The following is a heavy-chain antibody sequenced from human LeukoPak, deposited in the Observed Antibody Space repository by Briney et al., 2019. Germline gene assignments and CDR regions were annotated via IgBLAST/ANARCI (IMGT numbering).Heavy chain of an antibody. CDR2: IYSGGST. V-gene: IGHV3-53*01. D-gene: IGHD6-19*01. J-gene: IGHJ5*02. Sequence: HPGGSLRLSCAASGFTVSSNYMSWVRQAPGKGLEWVSVIYSGGSTYYADSVKGRFTISRDNAKNSLYLQMNSLRAEDTAVYYCARDADADSSGWPNWFDPWGQGTLVTVSS. CDR3: ARDADADSSGWPNWFDP. CDR1: GFTVSSNY.